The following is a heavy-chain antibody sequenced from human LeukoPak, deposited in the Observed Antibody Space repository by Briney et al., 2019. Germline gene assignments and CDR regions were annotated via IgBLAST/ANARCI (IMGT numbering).Heavy chain of an antibody. CDR3: AREAPRTYYYDSSGYPHGDY. D-gene: IGHD3-22*01. CDR1: GGSFSGYY. CDR2: INHSGST. Sequence: SETLSLTCAVYGGSFSGYYWSWIRQPPGKGLEWIGEINHSGSTNYNPSLKSRVTISVDTSKNQFSLKLSSVTAADTAVYYCAREAPRTYYYDSSGYPHGDYWGQGTLVTVSS. J-gene: IGHJ4*02. V-gene: IGHV4-34*01.